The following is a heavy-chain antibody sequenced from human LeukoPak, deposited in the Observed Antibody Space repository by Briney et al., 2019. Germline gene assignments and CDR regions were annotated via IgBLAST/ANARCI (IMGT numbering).Heavy chain of an antibody. CDR2: ISYDGSNK. V-gene: IGHV3-30*18. D-gene: IGHD6-19*01. J-gene: IGHJ6*03. CDR3: AKEESASSGWLYYYYMDV. CDR1: GFTFSSYG. Sequence: GGSLRLSCAASGFTFSSYGMHWVRQAPGKGLEWVAVISYDGSNKYYADSVKGRFTISRDNSKNTLYLQMNSLRAEDTAVYYCAKEESASSGWLYYYYMDVWGKGTTVTISS.